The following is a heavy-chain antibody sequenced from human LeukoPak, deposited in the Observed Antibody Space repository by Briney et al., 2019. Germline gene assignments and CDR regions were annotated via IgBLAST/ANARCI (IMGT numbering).Heavy chain of an antibody. CDR3: ARGGRSGRDGYTTHDY. J-gene: IGHJ4*02. V-gene: IGHV1-69*04. CDR2: IIPILGIA. CDR1: GFTFSSYA. D-gene: IGHD5-24*01. Sequence: SCAASGFTFSSYAISWVRQAPGQGLEWMGRIIPILGIANYAQKFQGRVTITADKSTSTAYMELSSLRSEDTAVYYCARGGRSGRDGYTTHDYWGQGTLVTVSS.